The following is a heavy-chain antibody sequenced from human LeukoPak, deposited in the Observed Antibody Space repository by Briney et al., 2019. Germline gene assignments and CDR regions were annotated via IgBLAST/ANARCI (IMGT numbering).Heavy chain of an antibody. CDR2: ISGGGSST. CDR3: AKYRTADSSGYSHY. Sequence: GGSLRLSCAASGFTFNTYAMSWVRQAPGKGLEWVSTISGGGSSTYYADSVKGRFTISRDNSKNTLFLQMNSLRAEDTAVYYCAKYRTADSSGYSHYWGQGTLVTVSS. D-gene: IGHD3-22*01. CDR1: GFTFNTYA. J-gene: IGHJ4*02. V-gene: IGHV3-23*01.